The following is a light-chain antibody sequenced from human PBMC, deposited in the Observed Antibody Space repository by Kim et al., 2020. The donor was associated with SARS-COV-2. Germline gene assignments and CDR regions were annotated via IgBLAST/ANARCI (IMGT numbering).Light chain of an antibody. J-gene: IGKJ1*01. CDR3: QKYNSAPRT. V-gene: IGKV1-27*01. CDR1: QGISNF. Sequence: ASVGDRVTITCRASQGISNFLAWYQQKPGKVPHLLIYAASTLQSGAPSRFSGDGSGTDFTLTISSLQPEDVATYYCQKYNSAPRTFGQGTKVDIK. CDR2: AAS.